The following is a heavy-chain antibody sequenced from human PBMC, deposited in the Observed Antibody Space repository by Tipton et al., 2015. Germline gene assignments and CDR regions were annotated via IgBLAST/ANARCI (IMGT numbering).Heavy chain of an antibody. CDR1: GGTFGSYA. CDR3: ARLGRGDAFDL. D-gene: IGHD3-16*01. V-gene: IGHV1-69*01. CDR2: IIPIFGTG. Sequence: QLVQSGAEVKKPGSSVKVSCKASGGTFGSYAIGWLRQAPGQGLECMGGIIPIFGTGIYAQKFQARVTITADESTSTAYMELSSLTSEDTAVYYCARLGRGDAFDLWGPGILVTVS. J-gene: IGHJ3*01.